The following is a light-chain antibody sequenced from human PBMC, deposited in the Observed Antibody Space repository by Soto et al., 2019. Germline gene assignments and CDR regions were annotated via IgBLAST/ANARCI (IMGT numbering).Light chain of an antibody. CDR2: TTS. V-gene: IGKV1-39*01. CDR3: QQSYSTPQT. CDR1: QSISNF. J-gene: IGKJ4*01. Sequence: DIQMTRSPSSLSASVGDRVTISCRASQSISNFLNWYQRKSGKAPKLLIHTTSSLQSGVPSRFSASGTGTDFTLTISSLQPEDFATYYCQQSYSTPQTFGGGTKVEI.